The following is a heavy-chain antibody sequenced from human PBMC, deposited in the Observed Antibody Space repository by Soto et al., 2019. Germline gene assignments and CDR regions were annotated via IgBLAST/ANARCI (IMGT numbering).Heavy chain of an antibody. D-gene: IGHD3-16*01. CDR3: ARGGTPFDY. J-gene: IGHJ4*02. CDR2: VSAYNGNT. V-gene: IGHV1-18*01. CDR1: GYTFTNFG. Sequence: QVQLVQSGAEVKKPGASVKVSCKTSGYTFTNFGLSWVRQAPGQGLEWMGWVSAYNGNTNYAQNFQGRVTMTTDTSTNTTYMEPRNLRSDDTAVYYCARGGTPFDYWGQGTLVTVSS.